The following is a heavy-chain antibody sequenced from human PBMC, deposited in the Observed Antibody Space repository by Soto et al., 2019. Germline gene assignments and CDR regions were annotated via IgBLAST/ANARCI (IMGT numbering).Heavy chain of an antibody. J-gene: IGHJ4*02. Sequence: GSLRLSCAASGFTFSSYGMHWVRQAPGKGLEWVAVIWYDGSDKYYADSVKGRFTISRDNSKNTLYLQMNSLRAEDTALYYCARARDHYYHSHFDFWGQGTLVTVSS. V-gene: IGHV3-33*01. D-gene: IGHD3-22*01. CDR3: ARARDHYYHSHFDF. CDR1: GFTFSSYG. CDR2: IWYDGSDK.